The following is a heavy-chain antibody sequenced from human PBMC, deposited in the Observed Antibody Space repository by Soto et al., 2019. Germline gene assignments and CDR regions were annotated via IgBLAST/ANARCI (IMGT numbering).Heavy chain of an antibody. J-gene: IGHJ4*02. Sequence: QVQLVQSVAEVKKPGASVKVSCQASGYTFTGYYMHWVRQAPGQGLEWMGWINPNSGGTNYAQKFQGWVTMTRDTSISPAYMELSRLRSDDTAVYYCARAESPTYYYDSSGPYLAYWGQGTLGTVS. CDR1: GYTFTGYY. D-gene: IGHD3-22*01. V-gene: IGHV1-2*04. CDR2: INPNSGGT. CDR3: ARAESPTYYYDSSGPYLAY.